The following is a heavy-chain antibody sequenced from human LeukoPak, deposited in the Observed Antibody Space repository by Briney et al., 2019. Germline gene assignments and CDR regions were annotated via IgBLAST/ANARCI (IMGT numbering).Heavy chain of an antibody. D-gene: IGHD3-10*01. V-gene: IGHV3-23*01. J-gene: IGHJ4*02. Sequence: PGGSLRLSCAASGFTFSSYAMSWVRQAPGKGLEWVSAISGSGGSTYYADSVKGRFTISRDNPKNTLYLQMNSLRAEDTAVYYCAKTSNYGSGSYRIGYYFDYWGQGTLVTVSS. CDR3: AKTSNYGSGSYRIGYYFDY. CDR2: ISGSGGST. CDR1: GFTFSSYA.